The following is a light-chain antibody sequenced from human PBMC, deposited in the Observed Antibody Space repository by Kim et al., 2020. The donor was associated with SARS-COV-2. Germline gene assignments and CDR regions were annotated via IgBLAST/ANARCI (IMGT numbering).Light chain of an antibody. CDR3: QQYSNYPYT. CDR1: QNVYTW. J-gene: IGKJ2*01. Sequence: DVQMTQSPSTLSASVGDNVTITCQASQNVYTWLAWYQQKPGKAPRVVIYTTSILESGVPSTFSGSGSGTEFSLTISGLQPDDFATYYCQQYSNYPYTFGQGTKVDIK. CDR2: TTS. V-gene: IGKV1-5*03.